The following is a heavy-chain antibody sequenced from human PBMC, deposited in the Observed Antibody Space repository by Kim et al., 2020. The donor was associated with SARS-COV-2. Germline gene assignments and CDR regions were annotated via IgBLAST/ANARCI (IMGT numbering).Heavy chain of an antibody. CDR3: ASLDSGSYYPPDY. CDR2: IYYSGST. CDR1: GGSISSSSYY. V-gene: IGHV4-39*01. D-gene: IGHD1-26*01. Sequence: SETLSLTCTVSGGSISSSSYYWGWIRQPPGKGLEWIGSIYYSGSTYYNPSLKSRVTISVDTSKNQFSLKLSSVTAADTAVYYCASLDSGSYYPPDYWGQGTLVTVSS. J-gene: IGHJ4*02.